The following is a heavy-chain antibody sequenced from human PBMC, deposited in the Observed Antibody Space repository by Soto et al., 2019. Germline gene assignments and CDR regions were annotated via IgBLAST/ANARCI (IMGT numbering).Heavy chain of an antibody. CDR2: IYYSGST. CDR1: GGSISSSSYF. D-gene: IGHD5-18*01. CDR3: ARRDTDMVTFDY. Sequence: SETLSLTYTVSGGSISSSSYFWGWIRQPPGKGLEWIGNIYYSGSTYYNPSLKGRVTISVDTSNNQFSLKLSSVTAADTAVYYCARRDTDMVTFDYWGQGTLVTVSS. J-gene: IGHJ4*02. V-gene: IGHV4-39*01.